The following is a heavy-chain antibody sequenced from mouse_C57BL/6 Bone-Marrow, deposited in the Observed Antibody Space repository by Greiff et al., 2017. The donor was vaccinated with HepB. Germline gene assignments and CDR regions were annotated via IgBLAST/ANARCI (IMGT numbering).Heavy chain of an antibody. CDR3: ARTMVVATDYAMDY. D-gene: IGHD1-1*01. V-gene: IGHV2-2*01. CDR1: GFSLTSYG. J-gene: IGHJ4*01. CDR2: IWSGGST. Sequence: VQLVESGPGLVQPSQSLSITCTVSGFSLTSYGVHWVRQSPGKGLEWLGVIWSGGSTDYNAAFISRLSISKDNSKSQVFFKMNSLQADDTAIYYCARTMVVATDYAMDYWGQGTSVTVSS.